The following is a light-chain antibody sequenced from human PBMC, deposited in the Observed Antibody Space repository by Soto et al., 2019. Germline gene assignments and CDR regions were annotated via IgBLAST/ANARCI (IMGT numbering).Light chain of an antibody. CDR1: QSVLYSSNNKNY. CDR2: WAS. V-gene: IGKV4-1*01. CDR3: QHYYTTPCT. Sequence: DIVMTQSPDFLAVSLGERATINCKSSQSVLYSSNNKNYLAWYQQKPGQPPKLLIYWASTRESGVPDRFSGRGSVTDYTLTISSLQAEDVAVYYCQHYYTTPCTFGPGTKVDIK. J-gene: IGKJ3*01.